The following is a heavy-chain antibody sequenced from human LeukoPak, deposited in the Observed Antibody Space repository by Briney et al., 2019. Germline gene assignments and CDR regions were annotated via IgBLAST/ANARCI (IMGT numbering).Heavy chain of an antibody. CDR3: ARGGGYCSSTSCPGSH. CDR1: GFTFSSYA. V-gene: IGHV3-30-3*01. D-gene: IGHD2-2*01. J-gene: IGHJ4*02. Sequence: GGSLRLSCAASGFTFSSYAMHWVRQAPGKGLEWVAVISYDGSNKYYADSVKGRFTISRDNSKNTLYLQMNSLRAEDTAVYYCARGGGYCSSTSCPGSHWGQGTLVTASS. CDR2: ISYDGSNK.